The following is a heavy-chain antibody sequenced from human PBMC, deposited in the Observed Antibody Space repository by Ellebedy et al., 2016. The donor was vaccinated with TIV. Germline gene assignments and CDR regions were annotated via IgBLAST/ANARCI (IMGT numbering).Heavy chain of an antibody. D-gene: IGHD4-17*01. CDR3: ARDGSYGDYLSPRHAFNM. V-gene: IGHV3-7*01. CDR1: GFTFRSYW. Sequence: GESLKISCAASGFTFRSYWMSWVRQAPGKGLEWVGNINQDGSDKYYVDSVEGRFSISRDNAKNSLYLQMNSLRGEDTALYFCARDGSYGDYLSPRHAFNMWGQGTMVTVSS. J-gene: IGHJ3*02. CDR2: INQDGSDK.